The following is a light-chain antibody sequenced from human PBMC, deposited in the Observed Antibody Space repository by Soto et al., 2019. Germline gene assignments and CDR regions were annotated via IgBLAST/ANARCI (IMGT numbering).Light chain of an antibody. Sequence: DIQMRQSPVSLSAAVGDRVSISCRASQSIGNYLNWYHQKAGEVPKLLIYSASSLQSGVPSRFSGSASGTDFTLSISNLQPEDVATYYCQQSFRPHITFGQGTRLEIK. CDR2: SAS. J-gene: IGKJ5*01. CDR1: QSIGNY. V-gene: IGKV1-39*01. CDR3: QQSFRPHIT.